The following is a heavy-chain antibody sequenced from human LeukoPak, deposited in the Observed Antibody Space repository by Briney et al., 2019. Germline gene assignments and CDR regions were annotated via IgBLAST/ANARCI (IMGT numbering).Heavy chain of an antibody. V-gene: IGHV3-23*01. CDR3: AKAAAMVTAYYYYYYMDV. D-gene: IGHD5-18*01. J-gene: IGHJ6*03. CDR1: GFTFSSYA. CDR2: ISGSGGGT. Sequence: GGSLRLSCAASGFTFSSYAMSWVRQAPGKGLEWVSAISGSGGGTYYADSVKGRFTISRDNSKNTLYLQMNSLRAEDTAVYYCAKAAAMVTAYYYYYYMDVWGKGTTVTVSS.